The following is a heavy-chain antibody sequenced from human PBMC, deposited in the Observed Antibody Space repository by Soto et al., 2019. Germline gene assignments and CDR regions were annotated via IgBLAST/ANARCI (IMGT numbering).Heavy chain of an antibody. CDR1: GGTFSSYA. Sequence: SVKVSCKASGGTFSSYAISWVRQAPGQGLEWMGGIIPIFGTANYAQKFQGRVTITADESTSTAYMELSSLRSEDTAVYYCATRTDYYGSKTPLGYWGQGTLVTVS. V-gene: IGHV1-69*13. CDR2: IIPIFGTA. J-gene: IGHJ4*02. D-gene: IGHD3-22*01. CDR3: ATRTDYYGSKTPLGY.